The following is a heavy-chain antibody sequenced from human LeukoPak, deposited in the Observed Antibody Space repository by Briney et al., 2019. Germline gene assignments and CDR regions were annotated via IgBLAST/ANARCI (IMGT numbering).Heavy chain of an antibody. Sequence: GGSLRLSCAASGFTFSSYAMSWVRQAPGKGLEWVSAISGSGGSTYYADSVKGRFTISRDNSKNTLYLQMNSLRAEDTAVYYCAKDITPYCGSDCYSAPDYWDQGTLVTVSS. D-gene: IGHD2-21*02. CDR1: GFTFSSYA. J-gene: IGHJ4*02. CDR3: AKDITPYCGSDCYSAPDY. V-gene: IGHV3-23*01. CDR2: ISGSGGST.